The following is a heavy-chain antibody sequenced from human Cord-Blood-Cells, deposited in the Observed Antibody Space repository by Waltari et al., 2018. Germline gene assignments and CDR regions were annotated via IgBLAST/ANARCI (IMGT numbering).Heavy chain of an antibody. Sequence: QVQLVQSGAEVKKPGASVKVSCKVSGYTLTELSMHWVRQAPGKGLEWMGGFDPEDGETIYTQKFQGRVTMTEDTSTDTAYMELSSLRSEDTAVYYCATVHITMVRGVIHHDYWGQGTLVTVSS. CDR1: GYTLTELS. V-gene: IGHV1-24*01. CDR2: FDPEDGET. CDR3: ATVHITMVRGVIHHDY. J-gene: IGHJ4*02. D-gene: IGHD3-10*01.